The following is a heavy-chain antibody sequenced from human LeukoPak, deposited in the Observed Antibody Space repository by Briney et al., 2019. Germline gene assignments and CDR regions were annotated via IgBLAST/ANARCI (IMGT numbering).Heavy chain of an antibody. Sequence: SETLSLTCTVSGGSISGYYWSWIRQPPGKGLDWIGSIYYSGSTNYNPSLKSRVTISVDTSKNQFSLKLSSVTAADTAVYYCARLAFGYDFWSGYPDYWGQGTLVTVSS. CDR1: GGSISGYY. D-gene: IGHD3-3*01. CDR3: ARLAFGYDFWSGYPDY. V-gene: IGHV4-59*08. J-gene: IGHJ4*02. CDR2: IYYSGST.